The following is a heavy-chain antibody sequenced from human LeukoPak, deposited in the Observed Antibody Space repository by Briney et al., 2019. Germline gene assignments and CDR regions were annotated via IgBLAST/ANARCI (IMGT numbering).Heavy chain of an antibody. Sequence: GESLKISCKGSGYSFTSYWIGWVRHMPGKGLEWMGIIYPGDSDSRYSPSFQGQVTISADKSINTAYLQWSSLKASDTAMYYCAINSAGATTYFDYWGQGTLVTVSS. J-gene: IGHJ4*02. CDR1: GYSFTSYW. CDR2: IYPGDSDS. D-gene: IGHD1-26*01. V-gene: IGHV5-51*01. CDR3: AINSAGATTYFDY.